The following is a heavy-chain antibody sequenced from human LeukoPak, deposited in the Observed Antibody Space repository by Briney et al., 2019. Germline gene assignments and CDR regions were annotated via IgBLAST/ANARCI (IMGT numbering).Heavy chain of an antibody. CDR3: VRAIGADFDY. CDR2: IYTSGST. D-gene: IGHD6-19*01. J-gene: IGHJ4*02. Sequence: TSETLSLTCAVYGGSFSGYYWSWIRQPAGKGLEWIGRIYTSGSTNYNPSLKSRVTISLDTSKNQFSLKLSSLTAADTAVYYCVRAIGADFDYWGQGTLVTVSS. V-gene: IGHV4-59*10. CDR1: GGSFSGYY.